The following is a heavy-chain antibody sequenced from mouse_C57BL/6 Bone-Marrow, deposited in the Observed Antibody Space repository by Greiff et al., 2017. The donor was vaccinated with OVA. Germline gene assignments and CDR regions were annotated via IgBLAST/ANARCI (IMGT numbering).Heavy chain of an antibody. CDR1: GFNIKDDY. Sequence: VQLKQSGAELVRPGASVKLSCTASGFNIKDDYMHWVKQRPEQGLEWIGWIDPENGDTEYASKFQGKATITADTSSNTAYLQLSSLTSEDTAVYYCTTWGRGASWGQGTLVTVSA. V-gene: IGHV14-4*01. CDR3: TTWGRGAS. J-gene: IGHJ3*01. CDR2: IDPENGDT. D-gene: IGHD1-1*01.